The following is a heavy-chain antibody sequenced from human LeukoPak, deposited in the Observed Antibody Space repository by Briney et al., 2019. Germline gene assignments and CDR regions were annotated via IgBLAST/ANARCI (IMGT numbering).Heavy chain of an antibody. CDR2: IYHSGST. Sequence: SETLSLTCAVSGYSISSGYYWGWIRQPPGKGLEWIGSIYHSGSTYYNPSLKSRVTISVDTCKNQFSLKLSSVTAADTAVYYCARHLGTSSLTRYYYYMDVWGKGTTVTVSS. V-gene: IGHV4-38-2*01. D-gene: IGHD3-3*02. CDR1: GYSISSGYY. CDR3: ARHLGTSSLTRYYYYMDV. J-gene: IGHJ6*03.